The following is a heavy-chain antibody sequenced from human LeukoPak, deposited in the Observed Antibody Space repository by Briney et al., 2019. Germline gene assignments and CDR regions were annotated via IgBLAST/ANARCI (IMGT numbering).Heavy chain of an antibody. D-gene: IGHD7-27*01. CDR3: ARGALGILDY. CDR1: GGSISSGGYY. Sequence: SQTLSLTCTVSGGSISSGGYYWSWIRQHPGKGLEWIGYIYYSGSTYYNPSLKSRVTISVDTSKNQFSLKLSSVTAADTAVYYCARGALGILDYWGQGTLVTVSS. J-gene: IGHJ4*02. V-gene: IGHV4-31*03. CDR2: IYYSGST.